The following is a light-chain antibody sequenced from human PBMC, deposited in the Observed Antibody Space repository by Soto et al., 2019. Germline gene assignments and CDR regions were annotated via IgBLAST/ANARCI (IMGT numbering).Light chain of an antibody. V-gene: IGKV1-5*01. Sequence: IQMTQPPSTLSASLSDRGTITCRASQSISRWLAWHQQKPGKAPRLLIYDASNLQRGVPSRFSGSGSGTEFTLTISSLQPDDFATYYCQHYKMYSPWTFGQGTNVDIK. CDR1: QSISRW. CDR3: QHYKMYSPWT. J-gene: IGKJ1*01. CDR2: DAS.